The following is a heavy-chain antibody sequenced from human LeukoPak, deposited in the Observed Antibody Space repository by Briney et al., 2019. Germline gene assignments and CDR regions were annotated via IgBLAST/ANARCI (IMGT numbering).Heavy chain of an antibody. CDR2: MNPNSGNT. CDR1: GYTFTSYD. D-gene: IGHD1-14*01. CDR3: ARDSWPEVVRFDY. J-gene: IGHJ4*02. V-gene: IGHV1-8*01. Sequence: ASVKVSCKASGYTFTSYDINWVRQATGQGLEWMGWMNPNSGNTGYAQKFQGRVTMTRNTSISTAYMELSSLRSEDTAVYYCARDSWPEVVRFDYWGQGALVTVSS.